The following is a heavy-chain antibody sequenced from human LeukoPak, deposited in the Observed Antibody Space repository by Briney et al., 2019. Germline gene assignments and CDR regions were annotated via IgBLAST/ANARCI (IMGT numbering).Heavy chain of an antibody. J-gene: IGHJ6*02. V-gene: IGHV3-30*04. CDR1: GFTFSSYA. CDR3: SHRRGYYYYGMDV. CDR2: ISYDGSNK. Sequence: GGSLRLSCAASGFTFSSYAMHWVRQAPGKGLEWVAVISYDGSNKYYADSVKGRFTISRDNSKNTLYLQMNSLRAEDTAVYYCSHRRGYYYYGMDVWGQGTTVTVSS.